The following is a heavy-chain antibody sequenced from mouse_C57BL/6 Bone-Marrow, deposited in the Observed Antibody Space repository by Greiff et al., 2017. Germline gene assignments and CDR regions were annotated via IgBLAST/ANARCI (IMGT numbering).Heavy chain of an antibody. V-gene: IGHV5-15*01. D-gene: IGHD3-1*01. CDR1: GFTFSDYG. Sequence: DVQLVESGGGLVQPGGSLKLSCAASGFTFSDYGMAWVRQAPRKGPEWVAFISNLAYSIYYADTVTGRFTISRGNAKNTLYLEMSSRRSEDTAMYYCARAPGGAMDYWGQGTSVTVSS. J-gene: IGHJ4*01. CDR2: ISNLAYSI. CDR3: ARAPGGAMDY.